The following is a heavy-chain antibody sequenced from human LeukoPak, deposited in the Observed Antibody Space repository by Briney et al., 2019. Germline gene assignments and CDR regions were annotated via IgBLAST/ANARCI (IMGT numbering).Heavy chain of an antibody. Sequence: SETLSLTCTVSGGSISSSSYYWGWIRQPPGKGLEWIGSIYYSGSTYYNPSLKSRVTISVDTSKNQFSLKLSSVTAADTAVYYCAIPAYCSSTSCPGFDAFDIWGQGTMVTVSS. J-gene: IGHJ3*02. D-gene: IGHD2-2*01. CDR2: IYYSGST. CDR3: AIPAYCSSTSCPGFDAFDI. V-gene: IGHV4-39*01. CDR1: GGSISSSSYY.